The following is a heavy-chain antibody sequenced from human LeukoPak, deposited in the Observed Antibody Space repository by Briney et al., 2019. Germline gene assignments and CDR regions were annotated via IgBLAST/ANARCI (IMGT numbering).Heavy chain of an antibody. V-gene: IGHV1-18*01. CDR3: ARGRSSGWYSSY. CDR1: GYTFTSYG. D-gene: IGHD6-19*01. Sequence: ASVNVSCKASGYTFTSYGISWVRQAPGQGLAWMGWISAYNGNTNYAQKLQGRVTMTTDTSTSTAYMELRSLRSDDTAVYYCARGRSSGWYSSYWGQGTLVTVSS. CDR2: ISAYNGNT. J-gene: IGHJ4*02.